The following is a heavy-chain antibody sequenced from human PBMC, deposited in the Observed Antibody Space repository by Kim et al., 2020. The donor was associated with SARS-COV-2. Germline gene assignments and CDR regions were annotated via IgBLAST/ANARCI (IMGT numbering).Heavy chain of an antibody. Sequence: VKGRFTISRDDSKSIAYLQMNSLKTEDTAVYYCTRAGQEIFYSYGYYLDYWGQGTLVTVSS. V-gene: IGHV3-49*02. CDR3: TRAGQEIFYSYGYYLDY. J-gene: IGHJ4*02. D-gene: IGHD5-18*01.